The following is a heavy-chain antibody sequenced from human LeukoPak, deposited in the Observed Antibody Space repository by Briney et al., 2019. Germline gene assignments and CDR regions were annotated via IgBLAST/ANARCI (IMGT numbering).Heavy chain of an antibody. D-gene: IGHD3-22*01. V-gene: IGHV4-34*01. CDR2: INHSGST. CDR1: GGSFSGYY. Sequence: SETLSLTCAVYGGSFSGYYWSWIRQPPGKGLEWIGEINHSGSTNYNPSLKSRVTISVDTSKNQFSLKLSSVTAEDTAVYYCARDLIYYDSSGSDYWGQGTLVTVSS. J-gene: IGHJ4*02. CDR3: ARDLIYYDSSGSDY.